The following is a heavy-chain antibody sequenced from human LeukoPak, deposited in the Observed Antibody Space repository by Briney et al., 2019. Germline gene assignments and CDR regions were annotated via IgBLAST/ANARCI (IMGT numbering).Heavy chain of an antibody. V-gene: IGHV3-11*01. CDR2: ISSGGSTI. D-gene: IGHD5-18*01. CDR1: GFTFSDYY. J-gene: IGHJ4*02. Sequence: KPGGSLRLSCAASGFTFSDYYMSWIRQAPGKGLEWVSHISSGGSTIYYADSVKGRFTISRDNAKNSLYLQMDSLRAEDTAVYYCARGLSGYTAMGAYWGQGTLVTVSS. CDR3: ARGLSGYTAMGAY.